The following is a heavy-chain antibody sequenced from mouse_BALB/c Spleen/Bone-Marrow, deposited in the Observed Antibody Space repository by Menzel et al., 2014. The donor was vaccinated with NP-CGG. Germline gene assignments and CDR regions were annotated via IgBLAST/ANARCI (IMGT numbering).Heavy chain of an antibody. V-gene: IGHV5-6-3*01. CDR1: GFTFSSYG. Sequence: EVNLVESGGGLVQPGGSLKLSCADSGFTFSSYGMYWVRQTPDKRLELVATINSNGGSTYYPDSVKGRFTISRDNAKNTLYLQMSSLKSEDTAMYYCARDGYYVFYAMDYWGQGTSVTVSS. CDR3: ARDGYYVFYAMDY. CDR2: INSNGGST. J-gene: IGHJ4*01. D-gene: IGHD2-3*01.